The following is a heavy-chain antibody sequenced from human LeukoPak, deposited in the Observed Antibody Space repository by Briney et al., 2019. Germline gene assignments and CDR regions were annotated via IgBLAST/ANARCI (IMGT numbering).Heavy chain of an antibody. CDR1: GFTFRKYA. CDR2: ISGNGGST. V-gene: IGHV3-23*01. D-gene: IGHD2-2*01. J-gene: IGHJ4*02. Sequence: PGGSLRLSCAASGFTFRKYAMSWVRQAPGKGLEWVSAISGNGGSTYYADSVKGRFTISRDNSKNTLYLQVSSLSAGHTAVYYCATRPHCSSSTRLYYFDSCGQGTLVTVSS. CDR3: ATRPHCSSSTRLYYFDS.